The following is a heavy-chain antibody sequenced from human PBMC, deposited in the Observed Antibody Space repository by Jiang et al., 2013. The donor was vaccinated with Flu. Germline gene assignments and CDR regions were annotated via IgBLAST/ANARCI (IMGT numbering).Heavy chain of an antibody. Sequence: VQLLESGGGVVQPGRSLRLSCAASGFTFSSYAMHWVRQAPGKGLEWVAVISYDGSNKYYADSVKGRFTISRDNSKNTLYLQMNSLRAEDMAVYYCARDASQIVEAAAPRGPTGALADYGMDVWGQGTTVTV. CDR3: ARDASQIVEAAAPRGPTGALADYGMDV. D-gene: IGHD6-13*01. CDR2: ISYDGSNK. V-gene: IGHV3-30*04. CDR1: GFTFSSYA. J-gene: IGHJ6*02.